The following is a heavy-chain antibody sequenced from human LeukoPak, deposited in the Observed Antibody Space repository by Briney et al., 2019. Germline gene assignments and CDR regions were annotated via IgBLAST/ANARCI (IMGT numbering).Heavy chain of an antibody. CDR2: ISYDGSNK. Sequence: GGSLRLSCAASGFTFSSYAMHWVRQAPGKGLEWVAVISYDGSNKYYADSVKGRFTISRDNSKNTLYLQMNSLRAEDTAVYYCARDPPWDTYYYDSSGAFDIWGQGTMVTVSS. J-gene: IGHJ3*02. D-gene: IGHD3-22*01. CDR1: GFTFSSYA. CDR3: ARDPPWDTYYYDSSGAFDI. V-gene: IGHV3-30-3*01.